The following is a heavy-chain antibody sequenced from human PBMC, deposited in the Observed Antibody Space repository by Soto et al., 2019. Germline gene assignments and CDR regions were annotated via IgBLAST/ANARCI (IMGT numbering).Heavy chain of an antibody. CDR2: ISGSGGST. J-gene: IGHJ6*03. D-gene: IGHD2-2*01. CDR3: AKVFCTTTSCHLDYMDV. Sequence: GGSLRLSCAASGFTFSSYAMSWVRQTPGKGLEWVSTISGSGGSTYCADSVKGRFTISRDNSKNTLYLQMNSLRAEDTAIYYCAKVFCTTTSCHLDYMDVWGKGTTVTVSS. V-gene: IGHV3-23*01. CDR1: GFTFSSYA.